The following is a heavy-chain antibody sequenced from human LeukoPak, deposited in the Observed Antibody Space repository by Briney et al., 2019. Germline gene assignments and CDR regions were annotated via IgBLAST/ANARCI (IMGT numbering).Heavy chain of an antibody. CDR1: SGSVRSNYYS. Sequence: SETLSLTCSVSSGSVRSNYYSWAWIRQAPGKRLEWVGGLDDSGNTYYNPSLKSRLTMSVDTSKNHFSLNLKSVAAADTSVYYCARRLRIGAAEWFDRWGQGIMVTVSS. D-gene: IGHD2-15*01. J-gene: IGHJ5*02. V-gene: IGHV4-39*02. CDR2: LDDSGNT. CDR3: ARRLRIGAAEWFDR.